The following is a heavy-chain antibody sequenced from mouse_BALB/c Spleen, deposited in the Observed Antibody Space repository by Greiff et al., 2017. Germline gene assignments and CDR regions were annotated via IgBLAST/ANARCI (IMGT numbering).Heavy chain of an antibody. Sequence: EVKLVESGGGLVKPGGSLKLSCAASGFTFSSYAMSWVRQSPEKRLEWVAEISSGGSYTYYPDTVTGRFTISRDNAKNTLYLEMSSLRSEDTAMYYCARGNYDYDGDYFDYWGQGTTLTVSS. CDR1: GFTFSSYA. J-gene: IGHJ2*01. CDR3: ARGNYDYDGDYFDY. D-gene: IGHD2-4*01. CDR2: ISSGGSYT. V-gene: IGHV5-9-4*01.